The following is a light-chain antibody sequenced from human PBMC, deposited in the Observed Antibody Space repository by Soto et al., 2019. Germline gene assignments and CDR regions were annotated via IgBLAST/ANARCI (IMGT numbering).Light chain of an antibody. V-gene: IGKV3-20*01. Sequence: EIVLTQSPGTLSLSPGERATLSCRASQSVSSSYLAWYQQKPGQAPRLLIYCAYSRATGIPDRFSGSGSGTDFTLTISRLEPEDCAGYYCQQYGSSPTYTFGQGTKLEIK. CDR3: QQYGSSPTYT. CDR1: QSVSSSY. CDR2: CAY. J-gene: IGKJ2*01.